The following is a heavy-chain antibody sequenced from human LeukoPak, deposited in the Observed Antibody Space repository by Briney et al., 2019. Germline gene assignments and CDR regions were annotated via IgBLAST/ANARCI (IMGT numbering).Heavy chain of an antibody. Sequence: PSETLSLTCTVSGGSISSYYWSWIRQPPGKGLEWIGYIYYSGSTNYNPSLKSRVTTTVDTSKNQFSLQAIAVTDADTAVYYFAGLLTSDEHHLDFWGQGTLVTVSS. V-gene: IGHV4-59*01. J-gene: IGHJ4*02. CDR3: AGLLTSDEHHLDF. D-gene: IGHD4/OR15-4a*01. CDR2: IYYSGST. CDR1: GGSISSYY.